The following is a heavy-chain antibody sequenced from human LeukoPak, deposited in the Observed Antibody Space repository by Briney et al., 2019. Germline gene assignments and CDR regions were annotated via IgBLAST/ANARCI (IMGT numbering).Heavy chain of an antibody. CDR2: ISSSSNSI. V-gene: IGHV3-48*01. CDR1: GFTFSHYG. J-gene: IGHJ4*02. Sequence: PGGSLRLSCVVSGFTFSHYGMDWVRQAPGKGLEWVSYISSSSNSIYYADSVKGRFTISRDNAKNSLHLQMNSLRGDDTAMYYCVSYSGSVDYWGQGTLVTVSS. CDR3: VSYSGSVDY. D-gene: IGHD1-26*01.